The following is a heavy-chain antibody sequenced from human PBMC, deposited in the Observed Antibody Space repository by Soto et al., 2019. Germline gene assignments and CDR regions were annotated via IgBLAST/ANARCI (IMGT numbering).Heavy chain of an antibody. V-gene: IGHV3-11*06. Sequence: GGSLRLSCAASGFTFSDYYMSWIRQAPGKGLEWVSYISSSSSYTNYADSVKGRFTISRDNAKNSLYLQMNSLRAEDTAVYYCARANQWGYDILTGYFSDPDAFDIWGQGTMVTVSS. CDR1: GFTFSDYY. CDR3: ARANQWGYDILTGYFSDPDAFDI. D-gene: IGHD3-9*01. CDR2: ISSSSSYT. J-gene: IGHJ3*02.